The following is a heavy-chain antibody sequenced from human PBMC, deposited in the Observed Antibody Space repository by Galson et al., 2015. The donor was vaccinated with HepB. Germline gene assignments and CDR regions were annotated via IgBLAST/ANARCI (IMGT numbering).Heavy chain of an antibody. CDR3: AIGEHNYVS. V-gene: IGHV3-7*03. Sequence: SLRLSCATSGFAFESYWMTWLRQAPGKGLEWVASIKQDGSDKDYVDSVKGRFTISRDNAKRSVYLQMNSLRVEDTAVYFCAIGEHNYVSWGQGTLVTVSS. CDR1: GFAFESYW. D-gene: IGHD5-24*01. J-gene: IGHJ1*01. CDR2: IKQDGSDK.